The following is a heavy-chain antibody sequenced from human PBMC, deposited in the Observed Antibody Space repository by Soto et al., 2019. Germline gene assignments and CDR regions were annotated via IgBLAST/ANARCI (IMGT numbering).Heavy chain of an antibody. D-gene: IGHD6-13*01. CDR2: ISYDGSNK. CDR3: AKIWGSSSWPGAFDI. CDR1: GFTFSSYG. V-gene: IGHV3-30*18. Sequence: QPGGSLRLSCAASGFTFSSYGMHWVRQAPGKGLEWVAVISYDGSNKYYADSVKGRFTISRDNSKNTLYLQMNSLRAEDTAVYYCAKIWGSSSWPGAFDIWGQGTMVTVSS. J-gene: IGHJ3*02.